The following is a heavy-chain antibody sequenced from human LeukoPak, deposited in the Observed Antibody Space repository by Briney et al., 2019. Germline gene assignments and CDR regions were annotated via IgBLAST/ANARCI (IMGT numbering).Heavy chain of an antibody. CDR2: IGSAI. CDR3: ARDHAYAFDI. D-gene: IGHD2-2*01. V-gene: IGHV3-48*01. Sequence: GGSLRLSCVASGFTFSDFSLNWVRQAPGKGLEWISYIGSAIYYADSVRGRFTISRDNAKNSLYLQMNSLRAEDTAVYYCARDHAYAFDIWGQGTLVTVSS. CDR1: GFTFSDFS. J-gene: IGHJ3*02.